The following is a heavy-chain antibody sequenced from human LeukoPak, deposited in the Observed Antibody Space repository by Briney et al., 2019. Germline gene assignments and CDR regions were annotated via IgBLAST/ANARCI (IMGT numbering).Heavy chain of an antibody. V-gene: IGHV3-7*01. Sequence: PGGSLRLSCAASGFTLNRYWMSWVRQAPGKGLEWVANINEDGGERHYVDSVKGRFTISRDNAKNSLYLQMNCLRAEDTAVYYCARGGNLENWGGGTLVTVSS. J-gene: IGHJ4*02. D-gene: IGHD1-14*01. CDR3: ARGGNLEN. CDR1: GFTLNRYW. CDR2: INEDGGER.